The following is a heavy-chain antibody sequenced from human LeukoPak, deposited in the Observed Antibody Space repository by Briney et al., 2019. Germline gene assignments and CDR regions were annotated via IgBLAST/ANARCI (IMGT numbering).Heavy chain of an antibody. CDR1: GYTFTSYD. CDR2: MNPNSGNT. V-gene: IGHV1-8*01. Sequence: ASVKVSCKASGYTFTSYDINWVRQATGQGLEWMGWMNPNSGNTGYAQKFQGRVAMTRNTSISTAYMELSSLRSEDTAVYYCARVLGATGPNYYYYYYMDVWGKGTTVTVSS. D-gene: IGHD1-26*01. CDR3: ARVLGATGPNYYYYYYMDV. J-gene: IGHJ6*03.